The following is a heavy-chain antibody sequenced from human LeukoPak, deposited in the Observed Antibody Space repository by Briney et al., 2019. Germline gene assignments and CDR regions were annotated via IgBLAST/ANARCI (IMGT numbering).Heavy chain of an antibody. CDR3: ARDYSGYEKAFDI. Sequence: GGSLRLSCAASGFTVNSNYMSWVRQAPGKGLEWVSIIYNDGTTYYADSVKGRFTISRDNSKNTLYLQMNSLRDEDTAVYYCARDYSGYEKAFDIWGQGTMVTVSS. CDR1: GFTVNSNY. D-gene: IGHD5-12*01. J-gene: IGHJ3*02. V-gene: IGHV3-66*01. CDR2: IYNDGTT.